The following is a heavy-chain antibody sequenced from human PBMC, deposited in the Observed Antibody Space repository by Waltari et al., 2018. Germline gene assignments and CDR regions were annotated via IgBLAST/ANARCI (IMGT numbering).Heavy chain of an antibody. CDR3: ASGQLYHFDY. J-gene: IGHJ4*02. CDR2: LSPTSGA. Sequence: QVQLVQSGAEVKKPGASVKLSCTASGYTFTNSYIHWVRQAPGQGLQWMGILSPTSGAIYAQKFQGRVTMTRDTSTSTVYMLLNSLTSEDAAVYYCASGQLYHFDYWGQGTLLTVSS. V-gene: IGHV1-46*01. D-gene: IGHD2-2*02. CDR1: GYTFTNSY.